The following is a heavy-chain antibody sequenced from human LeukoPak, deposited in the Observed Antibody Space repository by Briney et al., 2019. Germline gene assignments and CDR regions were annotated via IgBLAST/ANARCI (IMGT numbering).Heavy chain of an antibody. CDR3: VRGVGGEYFYFDR. V-gene: IGHV4-30-4*07. Sequence: KPSETLSLTCGVSGDSISSDGHSWGWIRQPPGKGLEWVGYIYHSGAAYHNPSLKSRLALSVDTSNNQFSLRLRSVTAADTAVYYCVRGVGGEYFYFDRWGQGALVTVSA. CDR2: IYHSGAA. J-gene: IGHJ4*02. D-gene: IGHD1-26*01. CDR1: GDSISSDGHS.